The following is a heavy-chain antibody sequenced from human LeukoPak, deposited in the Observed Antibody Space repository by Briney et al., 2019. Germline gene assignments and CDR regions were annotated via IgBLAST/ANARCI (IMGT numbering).Heavy chain of an antibody. V-gene: IGHV4-39*07. CDR1: GGSISSSSYY. CDR3: ARDQVQVVAATPLSGWFDP. J-gene: IGHJ5*02. Sequence: PSETLSLTCTVSGGSISSSSYYWGWIRQPPGKGLEWIGSIYYSGSTYYNPSLKSRVTISVDTPKNQFSLKLSSVTAADTAVYYCARDQVQVVAATPLSGWFDPWGQGTLVTVSS. CDR2: IYYSGST. D-gene: IGHD2-15*01.